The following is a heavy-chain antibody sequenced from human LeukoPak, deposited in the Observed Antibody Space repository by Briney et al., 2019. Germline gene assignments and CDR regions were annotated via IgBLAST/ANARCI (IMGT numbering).Heavy chain of an antibody. CDR3: ARDSGTTGEVKFDP. CDR1: GGSFSGYY. Sequence: PSETLSLTCAVYGGSFSGYYWSWFRQPPGKGLEWIGEINHSGSTNYNPSLKSRVTISVDTSKNQFSLKLMSVTAADTAVYYCARDSGTTGEVKFDPWGQGTLVTVSS. CDR2: INHSGST. D-gene: IGHD3-10*01. J-gene: IGHJ5*02. V-gene: IGHV4-34*01.